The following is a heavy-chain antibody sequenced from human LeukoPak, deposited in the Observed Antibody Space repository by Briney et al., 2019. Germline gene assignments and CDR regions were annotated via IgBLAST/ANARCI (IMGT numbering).Heavy chain of an antibody. CDR1: GGSISSYY. CDR3: ARAECYYGSSGYSPCDAFDI. D-gene: IGHD3-22*01. J-gene: IGHJ3*02. CDR2: IYYTGST. V-gene: IGHV4-59*01. Sequence: SETLSLTCTVSGGSISSYYWSWIRQPPGKGLDWIGYIYYTGSTNYNPSLNSRVTISIDTSKNQFSLKLSSVTAADTAVYYCARAECYYGSSGYSPCDAFDIWGQGTMVTVSS.